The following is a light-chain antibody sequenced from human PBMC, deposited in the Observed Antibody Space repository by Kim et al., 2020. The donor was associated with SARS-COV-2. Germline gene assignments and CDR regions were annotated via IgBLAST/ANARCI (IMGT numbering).Light chain of an antibody. CDR3: QHYSTTPLT. Sequence: SVSPGERATLSCRASQSVSTSLAWYQQKPGQAPRLLIYGASTRATGIPARFSGSGSGTEFTLTISSLQSEDFAVYTCQHYSTTPLTFGGGTKVEIK. CDR1: QSVSTS. V-gene: IGKV3-15*01. CDR2: GAS. J-gene: IGKJ4*01.